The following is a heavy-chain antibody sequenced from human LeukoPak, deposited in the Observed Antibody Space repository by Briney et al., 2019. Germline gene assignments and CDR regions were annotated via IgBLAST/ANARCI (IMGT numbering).Heavy chain of an antibody. Sequence: SETLSLTCTVSGGSISSGGYYWSWIRQHPGKGLEWIGYIYYSGSTYYNPSLKSRVTISVDTSKNQFSLKLSSVTAAGTAVYYCARSRIYCSGGSCYSLSFTYYYYGMDVWGQGTTVTVSS. CDR2: IYYSGST. D-gene: IGHD2-15*01. V-gene: IGHV4-31*03. CDR3: ARSRIYCSGGSCYSLSFTYYYYGMDV. CDR1: GGSISSGGYY. J-gene: IGHJ6*02.